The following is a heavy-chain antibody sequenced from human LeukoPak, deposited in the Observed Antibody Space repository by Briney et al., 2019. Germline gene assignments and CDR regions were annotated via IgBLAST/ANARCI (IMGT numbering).Heavy chain of an antibody. J-gene: IGHJ4*02. CDR3: ARAPSGVATS. CDR2: IYYTGST. Sequence: SETLSLTCAVSGASISNYYWSWIRQPPGKGLEWIGYIYYTGSTNYNPSLKSRVTISADTSKNQFSLKLSSVTAADTAVYYCARAPSGVATSWGQGTLVTVSS. D-gene: IGHD5-24*01. V-gene: IGHV4-59*12. CDR1: GASISNYY.